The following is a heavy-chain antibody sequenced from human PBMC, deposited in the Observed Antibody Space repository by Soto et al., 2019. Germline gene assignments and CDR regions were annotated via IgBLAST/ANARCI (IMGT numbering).Heavy chain of an antibody. Sequence: SVKVSCKASGGTFSSYAISWVRQAPGQGLEWMGGIIPIFGTANYAQKFQGRVTITADESTSTAYMELSSLRSEDTAVYYCARSRGNTVTTDYYYYYYMDVWGKGTTVTVSS. D-gene: IGHD4-17*01. J-gene: IGHJ6*03. CDR3: ARSRGNTVTTDYYYYYYMDV. CDR1: GGTFSSYA. V-gene: IGHV1-69*13. CDR2: IIPIFGTA.